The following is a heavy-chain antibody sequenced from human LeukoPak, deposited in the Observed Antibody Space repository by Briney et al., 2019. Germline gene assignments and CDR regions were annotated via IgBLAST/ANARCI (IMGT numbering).Heavy chain of an antibody. D-gene: IGHD6-19*01. Sequence: PGGSLRLSCAASGFTFSSYGMSWIRQPPGKGLEWIGEINHSGSTNYNPSLKSRVTISVDTSKNQFSLKLSSVTAADTAVYYCAREGSSGWYMDVWGKGTTVTVSS. CDR3: AREGSSGWYMDV. V-gene: IGHV4-34*01. J-gene: IGHJ6*03. CDR2: INHSGST. CDR1: GFTFSSYG.